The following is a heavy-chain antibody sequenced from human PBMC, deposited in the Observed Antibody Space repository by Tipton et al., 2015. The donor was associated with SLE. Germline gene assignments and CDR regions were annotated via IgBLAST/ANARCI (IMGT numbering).Heavy chain of an antibody. CDR1: GYTFTGYY. D-gene: IGHD3-22*01. CDR2: INPNSGGT. Sequence: QSGAEVKKPGASVKVSCKTSGYTFTGYYMHWVRQAPGHGLEWMGWINPNSGGTNYAQKFQGRVTMTRDTSITTAFMELSRLTSDDTAVYYCAREVADSWDPHPFVYWGQGTLVTVSS. J-gene: IGHJ4*02. V-gene: IGHV1-2*02. CDR3: AREVADSWDPHPFVY.